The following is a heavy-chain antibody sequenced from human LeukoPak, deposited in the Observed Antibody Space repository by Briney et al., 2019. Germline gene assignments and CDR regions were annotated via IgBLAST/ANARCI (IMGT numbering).Heavy chain of an antibody. CDR1: GFVLSSYG. D-gene: IGHD5-18*01. J-gene: IGHJ4*02. CDR3: ARIIINSGYSYGIDF. Sequence: PGGSLRFSYEASGFVLSSYGMHWVRQTPGKGLEWVAVIWHDGSNKHYRDSVKGRFTITRDNSLNILFLQMDSLRADDTAVYYCARIIINSGYSYGIDFWGQGTLVTVSS. CDR2: IWHDGSNK. V-gene: IGHV3-33*01.